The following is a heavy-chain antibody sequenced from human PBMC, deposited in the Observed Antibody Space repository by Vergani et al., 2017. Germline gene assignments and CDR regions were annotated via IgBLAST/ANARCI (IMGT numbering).Heavy chain of an antibody. CDR2: ISYDGSNK. CDR3: AKDLGYGSGSYEVDY. CDR1: GFTFSSYG. V-gene: IGHV3-30*18. D-gene: IGHD3-10*01. J-gene: IGHJ4*02. Sequence: QVQLVESGGGLVKPGGSLRLSCAASGFTFSSYGMHWVRQAPGKGLEWVAVISYDGSNKYYADSVKGRFTISRDNSKNTLYLQMNSLRAEDTAVYYCAKDLGYGSGSYEVDYWGQGTLVTVSS.